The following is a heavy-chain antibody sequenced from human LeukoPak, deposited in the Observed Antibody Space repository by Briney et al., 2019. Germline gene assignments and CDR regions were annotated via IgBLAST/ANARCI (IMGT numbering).Heavy chain of an antibody. Sequence: SETLSLTCTVSGGSISSSSYYWGWIRQPPGKGLEWIGSIYYSGSTYYNPSLKSRVTISVDTSKNQFSLKLSSVTAADTAVYYCAREAPFDYWGQGTLVTVSS. J-gene: IGHJ4*02. CDR1: GGSISSSSYY. V-gene: IGHV4-39*02. CDR2: IYYSGST. CDR3: AREAPFDY.